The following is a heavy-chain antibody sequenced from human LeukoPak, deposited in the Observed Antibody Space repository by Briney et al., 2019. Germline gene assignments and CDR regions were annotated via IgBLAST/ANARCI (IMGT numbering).Heavy chain of an antibody. Sequence: SGGSLRLSCAASGFTFSSYDMHWVRQATGKGLEWVSAIGTAGDTYYPGSVKGRFTISRENAKNSLYLQMNSLRAGDTAVYYCARSRSLDYPLYYVDVWGKGTTVTVSS. CDR3: ARSRSLDYPLYYVDV. CDR1: GFTFSSYD. J-gene: IGHJ6*03. CDR2: IGTAGDT. V-gene: IGHV3-13*01. D-gene: IGHD4-11*01.